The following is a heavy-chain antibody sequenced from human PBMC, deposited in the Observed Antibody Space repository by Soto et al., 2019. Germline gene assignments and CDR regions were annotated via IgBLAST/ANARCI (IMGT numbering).Heavy chain of an antibody. D-gene: IGHD5-18*01. CDR3: AKDGPKPMIQLWLSVSFFDY. V-gene: IGHV3-30*04. CDR2: ISYDGNNK. Sequence: LRLSCAASAFTFSSYAMHWVRQAPGKGLQWVAVISYDGNNKYYADSVKGRFTISRDNSKNTLYLQMNSLRAEDTAVYYCAKDGPKPMIQLWLSVSFFDYWGQGTLVTVSS. J-gene: IGHJ4*02. CDR1: AFTFSSYA.